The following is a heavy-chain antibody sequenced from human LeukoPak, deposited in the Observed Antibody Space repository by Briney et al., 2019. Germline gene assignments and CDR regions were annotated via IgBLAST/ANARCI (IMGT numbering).Heavy chain of an antibody. D-gene: IGHD1-20*01. V-gene: IGHV3-30-3*01. J-gene: IGHJ4*02. Sequence: GGSLRLSCAASGFTFSSYAMHWVRQAPGKGLEWVAVISYDGSNKYYADSVKGRFTISRDNSKNTLYLQMNSLRADDTAVYYCVTELITGTAIWGQGTLVTVSS. CDR3: VTELITGTAI. CDR2: ISYDGSNK. CDR1: GFTFSSYA.